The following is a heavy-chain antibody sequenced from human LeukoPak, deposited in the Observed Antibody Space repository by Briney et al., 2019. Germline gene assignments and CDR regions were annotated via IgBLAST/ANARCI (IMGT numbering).Heavy chain of an antibody. Sequence: GGSLRLSCAASGFTFSSYDMYWVRQATGKGLEWVSAIGTAGDTYYPGSVEGRFTISRENAKNSLYLQMNSLRAGDTAVYYCARAAHGYCSGGSCFHWYFDLWGRGTLVTVSS. D-gene: IGHD2-15*01. J-gene: IGHJ2*01. CDR1: GFTFSSYD. CDR3: ARAAHGYCSGGSCFHWYFDL. V-gene: IGHV3-13*04. CDR2: IGTAGDT.